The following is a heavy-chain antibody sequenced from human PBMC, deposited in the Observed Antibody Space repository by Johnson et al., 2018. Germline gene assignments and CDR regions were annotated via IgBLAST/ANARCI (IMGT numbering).Heavy chain of an antibody. V-gene: IGHV3-30*03. CDR2: ISYDGDNK. CDR1: GFTFINYG. J-gene: IGHJ1*01. Sequence: QVQLVQSGGGVVQPGRSLRLSCAASGFTFINYGMHWVRQAPGKGLEWVAVISYDGDNKYYADSVKGRFTISRDNSKNTLYLQMNSLRAEDTAFYYCARDVASTGEHFQHWGQGTVVTVSS. D-gene: IGHD5-24*01. CDR3: ARDVASTGEHFQH.